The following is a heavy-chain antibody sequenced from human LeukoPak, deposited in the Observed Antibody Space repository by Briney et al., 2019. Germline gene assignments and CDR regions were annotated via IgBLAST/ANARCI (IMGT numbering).Heavy chain of an antibody. CDR2: INPNSGGT. Sequence: ASVKVSCKASEYTFTGYYMHWVRQAPGQGLEWMGWINPNSGGTNYAQKFQGRVTMTRDTSVSTAYMELSRLRSDDTAVYYCARERRFLERVFASLYYYMDVWGKGTTVTVSS. D-gene: IGHD3-3*01. CDR1: EYTFTGYY. V-gene: IGHV1-2*02. J-gene: IGHJ6*03. CDR3: ARERRFLERVFASLYYYMDV.